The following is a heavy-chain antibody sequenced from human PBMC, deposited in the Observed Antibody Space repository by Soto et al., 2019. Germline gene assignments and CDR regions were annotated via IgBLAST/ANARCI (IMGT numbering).Heavy chain of an antibody. Sequence: QVQLQESGPGLVKPSQTLSLTCTVSGGSISSGGYSWSWIRQHPGKGLEWIGYIYYSGSTYYNPSRKSRVTISVDTSKNQFSLKRSSVTAADTAVYYWARSFGVAAAGPFDYWGQGTLVTVSS. D-gene: IGHD6-13*01. CDR2: IYYSGST. V-gene: IGHV4-31*03. CDR3: ARSFGVAAAGPFDY. CDR1: GGSISSGGYS. J-gene: IGHJ4*02.